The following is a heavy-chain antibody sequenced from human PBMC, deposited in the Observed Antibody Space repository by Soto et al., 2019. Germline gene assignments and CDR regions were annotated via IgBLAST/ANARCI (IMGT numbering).Heavy chain of an antibody. CDR2: ISTHNDNT. CDR1: VFTSSG. Sequence: WASVKVSCKASVFTSSGISWVRQAPGQRLEWMGWISTHNDNTIYAQKFQGRVIMTMDTSTTTVYMELRSLRPDDTAVYLCAREGILGLFDAYDLWGQGTMVTVSS. J-gene: IGHJ3*01. CDR3: AREGILGLFDAYDL. D-gene: IGHD3-3*01. V-gene: IGHV1-18*04.